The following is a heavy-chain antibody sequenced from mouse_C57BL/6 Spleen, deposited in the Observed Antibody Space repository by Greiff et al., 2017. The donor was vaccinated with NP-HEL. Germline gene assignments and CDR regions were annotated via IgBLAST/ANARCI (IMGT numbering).Heavy chain of an antibody. J-gene: IGHJ1*03. CDR1: GYTFTSYW. D-gene: IGHD1-1*01. CDR2: IDPSDSYT. Sequence: QVQLQQPGAELVRPGTSVKLSCKASGYTFTSYWMHWVKQRPGQGLEWIGVIDPSDSYTNYNQKFKGKATLTVDTSSSTAYLQLSSLTSEDSAVYYGARFTTVVASHGYFDDGGTGTPVTVSS. V-gene: IGHV1-59*01. CDR3: ARFTTVVASHGYFDD.